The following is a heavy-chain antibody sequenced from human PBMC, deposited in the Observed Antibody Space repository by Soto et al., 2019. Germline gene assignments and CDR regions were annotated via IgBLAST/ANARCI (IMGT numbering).Heavy chain of an antibody. D-gene: IGHD5-12*01. J-gene: IGHJ3*02. CDR1: GGTFSSYA. Sequence: SVKVSFKASGGTFSSYAISWVRQAPGQGLEWMGGIIPIFGTANYAQKFQGRVTITADESTSTAYMELSSLRSEDTAVYYCAKGGYDQNDAFDIWGQGTMVTVSS. V-gene: IGHV1-69*13. CDR3: AKGGYDQNDAFDI. CDR2: IIPIFGTA.